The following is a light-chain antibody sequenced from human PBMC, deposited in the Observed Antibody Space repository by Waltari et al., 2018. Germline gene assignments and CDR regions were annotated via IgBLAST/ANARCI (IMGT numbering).Light chain of an antibody. Sequence: SYELSQTPSVYVSSGQKAASTCSGASLGVKYGSWYQQKAGQSPVRVIYEDYKRPSGIPERFSGSSSGNTATLTISGTQAMDEADYYCHAWDTNTAVFGGGTKVTVL. CDR3: HAWDTNTAV. J-gene: IGLJ2*01. CDR1: SLGVKY. V-gene: IGLV3-1*01. CDR2: EDY.